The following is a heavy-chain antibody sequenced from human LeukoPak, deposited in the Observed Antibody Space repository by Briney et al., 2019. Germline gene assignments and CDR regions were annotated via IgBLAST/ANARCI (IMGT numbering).Heavy chain of an antibody. CDR3: ARVPYGPGSYYPFDY. D-gene: IGHD3-10*01. CDR1: GYTFTSYA. CDR2: INAGNGNT. V-gene: IGHV1-3*01. J-gene: IGHJ4*02. Sequence: ASVKVSCKASGYTFTSYAMHWVRQAPGQRLEWMGWINAGNGNTKYSQKFQGRVTITRDTSASTAYMELSSLRSEDTAVYYCARVPYGPGSYYPFDYWGQGTLVTVSS.